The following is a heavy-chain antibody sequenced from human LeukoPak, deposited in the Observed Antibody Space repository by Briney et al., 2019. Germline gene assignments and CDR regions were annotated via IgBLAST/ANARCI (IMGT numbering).Heavy chain of an antibody. D-gene: IGHD3-3*01. CDR2: ISYDGSNK. V-gene: IGHV3-30-3*01. CDR3: ARDQRITIFGVVSYNWFDP. CDR1: GFTFSSYD. J-gene: IGHJ5*02. Sequence: PGRSLRLSCAASGFTFSSYDMHWVRQAPGKGLEWVAVISYDGSNKYYADSVKGRFTISRDNSKNTLYLQMNSLRAEDTAVYYCARDQRITIFGVVSYNWFDPWGQGTLVTVSS.